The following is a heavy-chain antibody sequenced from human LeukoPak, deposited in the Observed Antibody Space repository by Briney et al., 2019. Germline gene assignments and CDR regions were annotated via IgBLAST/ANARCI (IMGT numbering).Heavy chain of an antibody. V-gene: IGHV1-69*01. CDR1: GGTFSSYA. D-gene: IGHD3-22*01. Sequence: GASVKVSCKASGGTFSSYAISWVRQAPGQGLEWMGGIIPIFGTANYAQKFQGRVTITADESTSTAYMELSSLRSEDTAVYYCARDQGYYDSSGYFLFDYWGQGTLVTVSS. CDR2: IIPIFGTA. CDR3: ARDQGYYDSSGYFLFDY. J-gene: IGHJ4*02.